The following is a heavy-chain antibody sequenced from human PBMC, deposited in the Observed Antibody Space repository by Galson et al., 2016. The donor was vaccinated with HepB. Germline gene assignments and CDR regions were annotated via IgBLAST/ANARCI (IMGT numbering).Heavy chain of an antibody. Sequence: PALVTPTQTLTLTCTFSGFSLTTSGVSVGWIRQPPGKALEWLALIYWDDDKRYSPSLKSRLTITKDTSKNQVVLTMTNMDPVDTATYYCAHSDFPRYFDWLVSPPCAFDIWGQGTMVTVSS. J-gene: IGHJ3*02. CDR2: IYWDDDK. D-gene: IGHD3-9*01. CDR3: AHSDFPRYFDWLVSPPCAFDI. CDR1: GFSLTTSGVS. V-gene: IGHV2-5*02.